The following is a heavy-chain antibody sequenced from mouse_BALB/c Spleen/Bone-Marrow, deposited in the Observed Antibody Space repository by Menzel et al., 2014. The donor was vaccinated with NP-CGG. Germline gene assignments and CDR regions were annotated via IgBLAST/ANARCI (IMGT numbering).Heavy chain of an antibody. CDR2: FSSGGGYS. CDR1: GFTFSNYA. Sequence: EVKLEESGGGLVKPGRSLYLSCAASGFTFSNYAMSWVRQTPEKGLEWVATFSSGGGYSYYPDTSKGRFTISRDNAKNILYLQMSSLRTEDTAMYYCTRQGDYRDAMDYWGQGTSVTVSS. J-gene: IGHJ4*01. D-gene: IGHD2-12*01. CDR3: TRQGDYRDAMDY. V-gene: IGHV5-9-3*01.